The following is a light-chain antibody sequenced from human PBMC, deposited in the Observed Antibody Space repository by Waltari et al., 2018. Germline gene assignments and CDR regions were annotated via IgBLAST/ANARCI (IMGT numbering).Light chain of an antibody. Sequence: QSALTQPASVSGSPGQSITISCTGTSRDIGGNNYVSWYQQQPGKAPKLIIYDVNKWPSGVSNRFSGSKSGNTASLTISGLQAEDEADYYCSSYSTTNTHVLFGGGTKLTVL. J-gene: IGLJ2*01. CDR3: SSYSTTNTHVL. CDR2: DVN. CDR1: SRDIGGNNY. V-gene: IGLV2-14*03.